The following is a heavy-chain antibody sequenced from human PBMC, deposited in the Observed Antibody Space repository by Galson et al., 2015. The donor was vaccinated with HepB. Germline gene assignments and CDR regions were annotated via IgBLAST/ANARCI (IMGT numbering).Heavy chain of an antibody. CDR1: GFTFSSYA. D-gene: IGHD6-13*01. CDR2: ISSDGGST. Sequence: SLRLSCAASGFTFSSYAIHWVRQAPGKGLEYVSAISSDGGSTYYADSAKGRFTISRDNSKNTLYLQMSSLRAEDTGVYYCVKALTAAGTDAVCWGQGALVAVCS. CDR3: VKALTAAGTDAVC. J-gene: IGHJ4*02. V-gene: IGHV3-64D*06.